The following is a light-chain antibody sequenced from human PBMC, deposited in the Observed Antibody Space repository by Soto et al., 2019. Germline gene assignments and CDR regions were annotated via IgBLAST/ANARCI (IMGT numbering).Light chain of an antibody. V-gene: IGLV2-23*02. Sequence: QSALTQPASVSGTPGQSITISCSGTSSDVGSYNLVSWYQQYPGKAPKLMIYEVIKRPSGVSYRFSGSKSDNTASLTISGLQAEDEADYYCCSYACGSCYVFGTGTKVTVL. CDR3: CSYACGSCYV. J-gene: IGLJ1*01. CDR1: SSDVGSYNL. CDR2: EVI.